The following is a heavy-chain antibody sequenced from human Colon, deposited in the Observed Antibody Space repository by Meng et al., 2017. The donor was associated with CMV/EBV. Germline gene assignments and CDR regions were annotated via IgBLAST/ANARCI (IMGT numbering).Heavy chain of an antibody. J-gene: IGHJ4*01. D-gene: IGHD3-10*01. Sequence: GESLKISCAASGFTFSNAWMSWVRQAPGKGLEWVGRIKSKTDGGTTDYAAPVKGRFTISRDDSKNKLYLQMNSLKTEETAVYDCISTLINRWGQGTLVTVSS. CDR3: ISTLINR. CDR1: GFTFSNAW. CDR2: IKSKTDGGTT. V-gene: IGHV3-15*01.